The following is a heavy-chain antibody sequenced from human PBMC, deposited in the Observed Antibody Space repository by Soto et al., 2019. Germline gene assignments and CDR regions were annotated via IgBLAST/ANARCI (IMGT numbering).Heavy chain of an antibody. CDR2: IYYSGST. CDR3: ARGSRDRYCSSTSCYSDGVWFDP. D-gene: IGHD2-2*01. J-gene: IGHJ5*02. V-gene: IGHV4-59*01. Sequence: SETLSLTCTVSAGSISSYYWSWIRQPPGKGLEWIGYIYYSGSTNYNPSLKSRVTISVDTSKNQFSLKLSSVTAADTAVYYCARGSRDRYCSSTSCYSDGVWFDPWGQGTLVTVSS. CDR1: AGSISSYY.